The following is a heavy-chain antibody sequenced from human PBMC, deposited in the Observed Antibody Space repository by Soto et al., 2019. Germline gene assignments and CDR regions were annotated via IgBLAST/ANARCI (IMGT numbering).Heavy chain of an antibody. Sequence: GGSLRLSCAASGFTFSDYYMSWIRQAPGKGLEWVSYISSASTYTKNADSVNGRFTISRANAKNSLHLQMNSLRAEDTAVYYCAGRRKEPAAIGVPFDVWGQGTMVTV. CDR1: GFTFSDYY. D-gene: IGHD2-2*01. CDR2: ISSASTYT. J-gene: IGHJ3*01. CDR3: AGRRKEPAAIGVPFDV. V-gene: IGHV3-11*06.